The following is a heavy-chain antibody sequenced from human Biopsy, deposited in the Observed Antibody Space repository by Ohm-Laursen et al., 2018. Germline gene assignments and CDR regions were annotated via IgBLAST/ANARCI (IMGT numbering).Heavy chain of an antibody. CDR3: ARDSGILNYGNFKYYHYYGMDV. J-gene: IGHJ6*02. CDR1: GDSATKYY. CDR2: IYYSGMT. Sequence: GTLSFTCTGSGDSATKYYWSWIRPPPGKGLEWIVHIYYSGMTNSNPSLQSRVSLSVDTSRNQASLTLSPVTAADTAVYYCARDSGILNYGNFKYYHYYGMDVWGQGTKVTVSS. D-gene: IGHD4-11*01. V-gene: IGHV4-59*02.